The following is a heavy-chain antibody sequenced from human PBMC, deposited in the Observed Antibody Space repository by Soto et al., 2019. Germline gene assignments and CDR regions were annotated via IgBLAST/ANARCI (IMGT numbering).Heavy chain of an antibody. J-gene: IGHJ4*02. V-gene: IGHV4-39*01. Sequence: PSETLSLTCTVSAGSISTNSYYWGWIRQPPEKGLQWIGSLYYSGSTYYNPSPKSRVTISVDTSQNQFSLTLFSVTAADTAVYYCARQNYYDSSGYYRAPNYFDYWGQGALVTVSS. CDR1: AGSISTNSYY. D-gene: IGHD3-22*01. CDR3: ARQNYYDSSGYYRAPNYFDY. CDR2: LYYSGST.